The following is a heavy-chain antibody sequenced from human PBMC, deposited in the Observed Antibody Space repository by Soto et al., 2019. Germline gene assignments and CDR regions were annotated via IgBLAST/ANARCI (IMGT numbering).Heavy chain of an antibody. V-gene: IGHV1-46*01. CDR3: ARDMVRRGYSSRWPNFYYYYYGMDV. CDR2: INPSGGST. Sequence: ASVKVSCKASGYTFTSYYMHWVRQAPGQGLEWMGIINPSGGSTSYAQKFQGRVTMTRDTSTSTVYMELSSLRSEDTAVYYCARDMVRRGYSSRWPNFYYYYYGMDVWGPGTTVNVSS. CDR1: GYTFTSYY. D-gene: IGHD6-19*01. J-gene: IGHJ6*02.